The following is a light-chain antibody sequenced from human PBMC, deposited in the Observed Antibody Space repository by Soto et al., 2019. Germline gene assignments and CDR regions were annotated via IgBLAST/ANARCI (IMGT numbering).Light chain of an antibody. J-gene: IGKJ4*01. V-gene: IGKV1-9*01. CDR3: QQPNTYPLT. Sequence: DIQLTQSPSFLSASVGDRVTITCRASQGISSYLAWYQQKPGKAPNLLIYAASTLQSGVPSRFSGSESGTEFTLTISSLQPEDFATYYCQQPNTYPLTFGGGTKVDIK. CDR2: AAS. CDR1: QGISSY.